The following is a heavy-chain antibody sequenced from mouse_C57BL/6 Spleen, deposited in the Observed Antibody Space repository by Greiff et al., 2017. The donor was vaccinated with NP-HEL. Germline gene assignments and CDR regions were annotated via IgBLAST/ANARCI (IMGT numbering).Heavy chain of an antibody. V-gene: IGHV1-81*01. CDR1: GYTFTSYG. CDR2: IYPRSGNT. J-gene: IGHJ1*03. CDR3: ARYYGNYDWYFDV. Sequence: QVQLQQSGAELARPGASVKLSCKASGYTFTSYGISWVKQRTGQGLEWIGEIYPRSGNTYYNEKFKGKATLTADKSSSTAYMELRSLTSEDSAVYFCARYYGNYDWYFDVWGTGTTVTVSS. D-gene: IGHD2-1*01.